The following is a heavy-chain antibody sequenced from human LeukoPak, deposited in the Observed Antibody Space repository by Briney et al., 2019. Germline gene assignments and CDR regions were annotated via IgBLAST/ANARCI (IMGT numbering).Heavy chain of an antibody. Sequence: PGGSLRLSCAASRFTFSNAWMSWVRQAPGKGLEWVGRIKSKTDGGTTDYAAPVKGRFTISRDDSKNTLYLQMNSLRAEDTAVYYCAKGRGAFDIWGQGTMVTVSS. CDR1: RFTFSNAW. CDR2: IKSKTDGGTT. J-gene: IGHJ3*02. D-gene: IGHD3-10*01. V-gene: IGHV3-15*01. CDR3: AKGRGAFDI.